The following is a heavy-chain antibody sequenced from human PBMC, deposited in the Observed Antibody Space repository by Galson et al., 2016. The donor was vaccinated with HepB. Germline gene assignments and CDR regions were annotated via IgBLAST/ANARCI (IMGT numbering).Heavy chain of an antibody. D-gene: IGHD1-1*01. J-gene: IGHJ4*02. V-gene: IGHV3-48*03. CDR1: GFRFSSYS. CDR2: ISTSSETI. CDR3: AKAGVYNWNVVDLEN. Sequence: SLRLSCAASGFRFSSYSMNWVRQAPGKGLEWISYISTSSETISYADSVKGRFTISRDNARNSVSLLMNSLRVEDTAVYYCAKAGVYNWNVVDLENWGQGTPVTVSS.